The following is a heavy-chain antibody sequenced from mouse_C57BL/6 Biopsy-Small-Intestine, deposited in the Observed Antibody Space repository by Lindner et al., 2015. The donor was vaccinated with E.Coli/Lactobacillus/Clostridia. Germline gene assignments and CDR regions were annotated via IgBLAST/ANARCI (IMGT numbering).Heavy chain of an antibody. Sequence: QLQESGGGLVKPGGSRKLSCAASGFIFSDYGIHWVRQSPEKGLEWIAYISSGSSTIYYADTVKGRFTISRDNAKNTLFLQMTSLRSEDTAMYYCARQGIYYGDYGGSMDYWGQGTSVTASS. J-gene: IGHJ4*01. CDR1: GFIFSDYG. CDR3: ARQGIYYGDYGGSMDY. CDR2: ISSGSSTI. D-gene: IGHD2-13*01. V-gene: IGHV5-17*01.